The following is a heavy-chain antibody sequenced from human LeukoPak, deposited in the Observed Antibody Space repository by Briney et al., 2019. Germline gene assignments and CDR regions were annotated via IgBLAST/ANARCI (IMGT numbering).Heavy chain of an antibody. CDR2: IIPIFGTA. D-gene: IGHD3-10*01. CDR3: ARSLVDYGSGSCRSFDY. CDR1: GGTFSSYA. Sequence: SVKVSCKASGGTFSSYAISWVRQAPGQGLEWMGGIIPIFGTANYAQKFQGRVTITADESTSTAYMELSSLRSEDTAVYYCARSLVDYGSGSCRSFDYWGQGTLVTVSS. V-gene: IGHV1-69*01. J-gene: IGHJ4*02.